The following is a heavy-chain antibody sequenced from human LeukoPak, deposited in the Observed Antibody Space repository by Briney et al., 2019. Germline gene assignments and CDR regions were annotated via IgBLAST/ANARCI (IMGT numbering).Heavy chain of an antibody. CDR1: GGSISSYY. D-gene: IGHD3-3*01. CDR3: ARDTYDFWSGYSAYGMDV. V-gene: IGHV4-59*01. J-gene: IGHJ6*02. Sequence: SETLSLTCTVSGGSISSYYWSWTRQPPGKGLEWIGYIYYSGSTNYNPSLKSRVTISVDTSKNQFSLKLSSVTAADTAVYYCARDTYDFWSGYSAYGMDVWGQGTTVTVSS. CDR2: IYYSGST.